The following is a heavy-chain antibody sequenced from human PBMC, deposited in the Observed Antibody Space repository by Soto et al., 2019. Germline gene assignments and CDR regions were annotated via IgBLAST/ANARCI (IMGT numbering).Heavy chain of an antibody. D-gene: IGHD2-15*01. CDR1: RGTFSSYA. CDR2: IIPIFRTA. J-gene: IGHJ6*02. Sequence: QVQLVQSGAEVKKPGSALKVSCKTSRGTFSSYAISWVRQAPGQGLEWMGGIIPIFRTADYAQKFQGRVTITADESTSTAYMELSSLRSEDPAVYHCASVETQRYYYGMDVWGQGTTVTVSS. CDR3: ASVETQRYYYGMDV. V-gene: IGHV1-69*13.